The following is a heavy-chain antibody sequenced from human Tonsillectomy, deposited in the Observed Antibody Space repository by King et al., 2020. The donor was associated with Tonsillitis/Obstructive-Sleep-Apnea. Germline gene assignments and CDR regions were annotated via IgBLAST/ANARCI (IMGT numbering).Heavy chain of an antibody. CDR1: GYTFTTYH. CDR3: STSRYDFWSGYYTWVSDYNGMDV. Sequence: QLVQSGAEVKKPGASVKVSCKASGYTFTTYHMHWVRQAPGQGLEWMGIINPSAGTTSYAQKFQGRVTITRDTSTSTVYMDLSSLRPEDTAVYYCSTSRYDFWSGYYTWVSDYNGMDVWGQGTTVTVSS. CDR2: INPSAGTT. J-gene: IGHJ6*02. V-gene: IGHV1-46*01. D-gene: IGHD3-3*01.